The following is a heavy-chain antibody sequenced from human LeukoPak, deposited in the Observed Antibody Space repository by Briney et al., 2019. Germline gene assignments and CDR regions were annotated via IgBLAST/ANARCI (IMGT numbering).Heavy chain of an antibody. V-gene: IGHV3-23*01. CDR1: GFTFSSFA. Sequence: GGFLRLSCAASGFTFSSFAMSWVRQAPGKGLECVSAISGSGGSTYYAESAKGRFTISRDNSKNTLYLQMNSLRAEDTAVYYCAKVLGMWLLMIGCDYWGQGTLVTVSS. D-gene: IGHD3-22*01. J-gene: IGHJ4*02. CDR3: AKVLGMWLLMIGCDY. CDR2: ISGSGGST.